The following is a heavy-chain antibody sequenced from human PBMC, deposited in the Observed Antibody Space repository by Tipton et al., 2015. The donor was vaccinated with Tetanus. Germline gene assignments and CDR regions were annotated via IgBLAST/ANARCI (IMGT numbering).Heavy chain of an antibody. CDR2: IDPNSGGT. CDR3: ARDRGDYIYYGMDV. CDR1: GYTFTGYY. J-gene: IGHJ6*02. D-gene: IGHD3-22*01. V-gene: IGHV1-2*02. Sequence: QVQLVQSGAEMKKPGASVKVSCKASGYTFTGYYMHWVRQAPGQGLEWMGWIDPNSGGTVYAQKFQGRVTMTRDTSISTAYMELSSLRSDDTAVYYCARDRGDYIYYGMDVWGPGTTVTVS.